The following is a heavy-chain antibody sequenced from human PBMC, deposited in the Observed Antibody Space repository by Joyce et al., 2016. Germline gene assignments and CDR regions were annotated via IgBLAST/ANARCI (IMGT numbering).Heavy chain of an antibody. D-gene: IGHD5-18*01. V-gene: IGHV3-30*03. CDR3: ASLSASGYSYASTFDS. CDR1: GFTFRRYG. CDR2: ISYDGSRR. Sequence: QVQLVESGGGVVQPGESLRLSCAASGFTFRRYGMHWVRQASGKGLEWVDLISYDGSRRHYVDSVEGRFTISRDDSKNMLFLQMNSLRLEDTAVYYCASLSASGYSYASTFDSWGQGTLVTVSS. J-gene: IGHJ4*02.